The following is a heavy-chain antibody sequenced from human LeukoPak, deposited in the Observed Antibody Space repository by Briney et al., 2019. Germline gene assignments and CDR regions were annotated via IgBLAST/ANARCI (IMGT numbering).Heavy chain of an antibody. Sequence: GGFLRLSCAASGFTFSSYEMNWVRQAPGKGLEWVSYISSSGSTIYYADSVKGRFTISRDNAKNSLYLQMNSLRAEDTAVYYCARDGYGSGSYYPYYYYGMDVWGQGTTVTVSS. V-gene: IGHV3-48*03. CDR3: ARDGYGSGSYYPYYYYGMDV. D-gene: IGHD3-10*01. CDR2: ISSSGSTI. CDR1: GFTFSSYE. J-gene: IGHJ6*02.